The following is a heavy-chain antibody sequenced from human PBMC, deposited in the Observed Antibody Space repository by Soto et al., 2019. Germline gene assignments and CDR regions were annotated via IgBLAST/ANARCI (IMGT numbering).Heavy chain of an antibody. D-gene: IGHD3-16*01. CDR1: GDSVSSDSAA. Sequence: SQTLSLTCVISGDSVSSDSAAWNWIRQSPSRGLEWLGRTYYKSKWYNNYAASVKSRITISPDTSKNQFSLQLNSVTPDDTAVYYCARGDQGFDYWGQGXLVTVNS. CDR3: ARGDQGFDY. CDR2: TYYKSKWYN. V-gene: IGHV6-1*01. J-gene: IGHJ4*02.